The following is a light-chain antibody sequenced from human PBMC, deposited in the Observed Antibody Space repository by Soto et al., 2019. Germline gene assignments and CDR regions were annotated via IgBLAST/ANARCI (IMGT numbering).Light chain of an antibody. V-gene: IGKV1-39*01. CDR3: QQSYSTHPIT. J-gene: IGKJ5*01. Sequence: DIQMTQSPSSLSASVGDRVTITCRASQSINRNLNWYQQKPGKAPKFLIYAASSLQSGVPSRFSGSGAETDFTLTISSLQPEDFAIYYCQQSYSTHPITFGQGTRLEIK. CDR2: AAS. CDR1: QSINRN.